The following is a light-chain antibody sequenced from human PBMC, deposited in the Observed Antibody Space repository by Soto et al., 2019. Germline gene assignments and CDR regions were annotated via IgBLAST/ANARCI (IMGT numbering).Light chain of an antibody. CDR1: QSVSTN. V-gene: IGKV3-15*01. CDR2: NAL. CDR3: QQCNNWPRT. J-gene: IGKJ1*01. Sequence: ELVRTQSPATLSVSPGERATLSCRASQSVSTNLAWYQQKPGQAPRLLIYNALTRATGIPARFSGSGSGTEFTLTISSLQSEDFAVYYCQQCNNWPRTFGQGTKVEIK.